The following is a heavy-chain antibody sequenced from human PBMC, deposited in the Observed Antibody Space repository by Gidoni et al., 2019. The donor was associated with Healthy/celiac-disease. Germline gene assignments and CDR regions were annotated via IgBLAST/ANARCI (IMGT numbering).Heavy chain of an antibody. J-gene: IGHJ4*02. CDR2: ISYDGSNK. Sequence: QVQLVESGGGVVQPGRSLRLSCAASEFTFSSYGMHWVRQAPGKGLEWVPVISYDGSNKYYADSVKGRFTISRDNSKNTLYLQMNSLRAEDTAVYYCAKRPGSDWNYGVFDYWGQGTLVTVSS. CDR3: AKRPGSDWNYGVFDY. CDR1: EFTFSSYG. D-gene: IGHD1-7*01. V-gene: IGHV3-30*18.